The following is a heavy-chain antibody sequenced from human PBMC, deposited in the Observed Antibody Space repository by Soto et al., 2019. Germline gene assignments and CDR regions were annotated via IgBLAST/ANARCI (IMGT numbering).Heavy chain of an antibody. CDR3: AATVDIPSCDGVDV. J-gene: IGHJ6*02. CDR2: IIPIFGSP. Sequence: QVQLVQSGAEVKKPGSSVRVSCKASGGTLRSHSINWVRQAPGQGLEWMGGIIPIFGSPYYAQKFQGRVTITADESSITAYQELSSLRSEETAVHSGAATVDIPSCDGVDVWGQGTTGTVSS. V-gene: IGHV1-69*01. CDR1: GGTLRSHS. D-gene: IGHD4-4*01.